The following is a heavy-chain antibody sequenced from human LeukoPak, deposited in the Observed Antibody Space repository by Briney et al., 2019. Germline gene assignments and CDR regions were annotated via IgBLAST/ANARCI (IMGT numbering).Heavy chain of an antibody. J-gene: IGHJ4*02. CDR1: GFTVSSSY. D-gene: IGHD2-2*01. CDR3: AHRKATSWAHDY. V-gene: IGHV3-53*01. CDR2: IYSGDSGST. Sequence: GGSLRLSCAASGFTVSSSYMSWLRQAPGKGLEWVSVIYSGDSGSTYYADSVKGRFTISRDNSKNTLNLQMNSLRAEDTAVYYCAHRKATSWAHDYWGQGTLVTVSS.